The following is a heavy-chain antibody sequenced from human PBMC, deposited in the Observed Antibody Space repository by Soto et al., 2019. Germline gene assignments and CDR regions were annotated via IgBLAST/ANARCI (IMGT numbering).Heavy chain of an antibody. J-gene: IGHJ5*02. CDR1: GFSLSDHG. CDR2: VNRGASSL. V-gene: IGHV3-48*02. Sequence: GGSLRLSSGSSGFSLSDHGVNWVRQAPGKGLEWISSVNRGASSLYYAESVKGRFTMSRDDAKNSVYLQMNSLRDEDTAVYYCARQINWRDGGAWGQGTLVTVSS. CDR3: ARQINWRDGGA. D-gene: IGHD3-16*01.